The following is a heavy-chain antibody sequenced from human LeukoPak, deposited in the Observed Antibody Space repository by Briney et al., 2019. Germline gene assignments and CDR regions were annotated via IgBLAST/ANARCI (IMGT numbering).Heavy chain of an antibody. CDR2: INPNSAGP. V-gene: IGHV1-2*06. Sequence: ASLKVSCKASGYTFIDYYIHWVRQAPGQGLEWMGRINPNSAGPEYAENFQGRVTMTRDTSINTAYMELSRLTSDDTAVYYCARDLSSTSNWELDYWGQGTLVTVSS. CDR1: GYTFIDYY. CDR3: ARDLSSTSNWELDY. D-gene: IGHD1-26*01. J-gene: IGHJ4*02.